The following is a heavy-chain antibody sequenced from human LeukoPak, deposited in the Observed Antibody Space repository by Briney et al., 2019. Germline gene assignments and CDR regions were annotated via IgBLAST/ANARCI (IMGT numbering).Heavy chain of an antibody. J-gene: IGHJ4*02. CDR3: ARSSGRYFDWLLSYYFDY. CDR1: GGSFSGYY. CDR2: INHSGSP. D-gene: IGHD3-9*01. Sequence: SETLSLTCAVYGGSFSGYYWSWIRQPPGKGLEWLGEINHSGSPNYNPSLKSRVTILVDTPKNQFSLKLSSVTAADTAVYYCARSSGRYFDWLLSYYFDYWGQGALVTVSS. V-gene: IGHV4-34*01.